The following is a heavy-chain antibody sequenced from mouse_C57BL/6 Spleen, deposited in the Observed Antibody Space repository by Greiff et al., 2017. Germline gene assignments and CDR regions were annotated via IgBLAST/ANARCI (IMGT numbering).Heavy chain of an antibody. Sequence: EVQVLQSGGDLVKPGGSLKLSCAASGFTFSSYGMSWVRQTPDKRLEWVATISSGGGYTYYPDSVQGRFTISRDTAKNTLYLQMSILKSEDTAMYYCARQYSYFDYWGQGTTLTVSS. V-gene: IGHV5-6*01. CDR3: ARQYSYFDY. J-gene: IGHJ2*01. CDR1: GFTFSSYG. CDR2: ISSGGGYT.